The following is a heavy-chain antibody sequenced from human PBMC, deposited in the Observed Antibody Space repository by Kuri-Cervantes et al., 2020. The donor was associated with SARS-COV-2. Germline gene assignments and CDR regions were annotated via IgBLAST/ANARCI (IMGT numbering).Heavy chain of an antibody. CDR2: ISSSGSTI. Sequence: GESLKISCAVSGFTFSDYYMSWIRQAPGKGLEWVSYISSSGSTIYYADSVKGRFTISRDNAKNSLYLQMNSLRAEDTAVYYCARGVYYDFWSGYSWFDPWGQGTLVTVSS. CDR3: ARGVYYDFWSGYSWFDP. D-gene: IGHD3-3*01. J-gene: IGHJ5*02. V-gene: IGHV3-11*04. CDR1: GFTFSDYY.